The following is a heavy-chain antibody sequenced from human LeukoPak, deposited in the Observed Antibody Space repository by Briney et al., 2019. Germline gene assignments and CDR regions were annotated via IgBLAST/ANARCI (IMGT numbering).Heavy chain of an antibody. Sequence: PSETLSLTCTVSGGSISSGGYYWSWIRQHPGKGLEWIGYIYYSGSTYYNPSLKSRVTISVDTSKNQFSLKLSSVTAADTAVYYCARTDIVVVPAAMGFDYWGQGNLVTVSS. CDR1: GGSISSGGYY. CDR2: IYYSGST. J-gene: IGHJ4*02. D-gene: IGHD2-2*01. CDR3: ARTDIVVVPAAMGFDY. V-gene: IGHV4-31*03.